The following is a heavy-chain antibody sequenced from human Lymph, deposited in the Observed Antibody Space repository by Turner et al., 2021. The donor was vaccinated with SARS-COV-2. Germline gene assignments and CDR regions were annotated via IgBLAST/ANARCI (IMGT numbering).Heavy chain of an antibody. CDR2: IIPIFGTS. CDR1: RGTSSKAS. V-gene: IGHV1-69*01. Sequence: QVQQGHSGQVQQMPGAWGKVTHEASRGTSSKASISWVRQSPGQGLEWMGGIIPIFGTSTYAQKSEGRVTITADETTTTAYMELSSLRSEDTAVYYCGRAGWSGSYTAWWFDPWGHGTLVTVSS. J-gene: IGHJ5*02. CDR3: GRAGWSGSYTAWWFDP. D-gene: IGHD1-26*01.